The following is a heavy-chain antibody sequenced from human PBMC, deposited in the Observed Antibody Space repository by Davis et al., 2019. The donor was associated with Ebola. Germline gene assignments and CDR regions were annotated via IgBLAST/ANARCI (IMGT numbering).Heavy chain of an antibody. V-gene: IGHV5-51*01. CDR3: ASLRRTITGMDDAFDI. J-gene: IGHJ3*02. CDR2: IYTGDSDT. D-gene: IGHD2-8*02. Sequence: GESLKISCKGSGYSFTNYWIGWVRQRPGKGLEWMGIIYTGDSDTRYSPSFRGQVTISADKSIKTAFLQWSSLKASDTAMYYCASLRRTITGMDDAFDIWGQGTMVTVSS. CDR1: GYSFTNYW.